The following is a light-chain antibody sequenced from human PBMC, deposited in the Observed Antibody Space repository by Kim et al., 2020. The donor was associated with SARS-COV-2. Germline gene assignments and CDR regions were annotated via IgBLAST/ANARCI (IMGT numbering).Light chain of an antibody. CDR1: QSVGSD. CDR3: QQYNNWPPYT. Sequence: ETVMTQFPATLSVSPGERATLSCRASQSVGSDLAWYQQKPGQAPRLLIYAASTRATGIPARFSGSGSGTEFTLTISSLQSEDFAVYYCQQYNNWPPYTFGQGTKLEI. V-gene: IGKV3-15*01. J-gene: IGKJ2*01. CDR2: AAS.